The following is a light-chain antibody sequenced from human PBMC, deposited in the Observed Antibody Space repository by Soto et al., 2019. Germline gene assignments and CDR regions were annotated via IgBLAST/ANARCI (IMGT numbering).Light chain of an antibody. CDR1: QSVSSSY. V-gene: IGKV3-20*01. Sequence: EIVLTQSPGTLSLSPGERATLSCRASQSVSSSYLAWYQQKPGQAPRLLIYGASSRATGIPDRFSGSGSGTDVTRTISRLEPEDFAVYYCQQYGSSPPYTVGQGTKLEIK. CDR2: GAS. CDR3: QQYGSSPPYT. J-gene: IGKJ2*01.